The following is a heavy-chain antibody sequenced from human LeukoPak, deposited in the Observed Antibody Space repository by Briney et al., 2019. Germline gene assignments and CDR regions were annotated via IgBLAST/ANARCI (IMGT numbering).Heavy chain of an antibody. CDR1: GGSFSGYY. Sequence: SETLSLTCAVYGGSFSGYYWSWIRQPPGKGLEWIGEINHSGSTNYNPSLKSRVTISVDTSKNQFPLKLSSVTAADTAVYYCALYYYDSSGYYREDWGQGTLVTVSS. CDR2: INHSGST. CDR3: ALYYYDSSGYYRED. J-gene: IGHJ4*02. D-gene: IGHD3-22*01. V-gene: IGHV4-34*01.